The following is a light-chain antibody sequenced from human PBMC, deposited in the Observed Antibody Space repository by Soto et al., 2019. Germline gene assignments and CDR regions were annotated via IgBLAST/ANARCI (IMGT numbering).Light chain of an antibody. J-gene: IGKJ4*01. V-gene: IGKV3-11*01. CDR2: DAS. CDR1: QSVSSY. CDR3: QQRGDWPSLT. Sequence: EIVLTQSPATLSLSPGERATLSCRASQSVSSYLAWYQQKPGQAPRLLIYDASNRATGIPARFSGSGSGTDFTLTIISLEPEDFAVYYCQQRGDWPSLTFGGGTKVEIK.